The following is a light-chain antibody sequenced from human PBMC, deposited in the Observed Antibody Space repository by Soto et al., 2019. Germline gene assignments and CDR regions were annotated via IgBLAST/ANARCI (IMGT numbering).Light chain of an antibody. CDR3: QQYGSSPRT. V-gene: IGKV3-20*01. CDR1: QSVTNNY. CDR2: TAS. Sequence: EIVLTQSPGTLSLSPGERATLSCRASQSVTNNYIAWYQQKPGQAPRLLIYTASTRITAIPDRFSGGGSGTDFTLSISRLEPEDFAVYYCQQYGSSPRTFGQGTKVDIK. J-gene: IGKJ1*01.